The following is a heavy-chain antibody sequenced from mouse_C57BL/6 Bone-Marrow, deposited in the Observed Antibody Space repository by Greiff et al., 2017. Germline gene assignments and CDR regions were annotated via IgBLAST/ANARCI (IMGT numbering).Heavy chain of an antibody. CDR3: ARWSPAWFAY. V-gene: IGHV1-64*01. CDR2: IHPNSGST. Sequence: QVQLQQPGAELVKPGASVKLSCKASGYTFTSYWMHWVKQRPGQGLEWIGMIHPNSGSTNYNEKFKSKATLTVDKSSSTAYMQLRSLTSEDSAVYYGARWSPAWFAYWGQGTLVTVSA. J-gene: IGHJ3*01. CDR1: GYTFTSYW.